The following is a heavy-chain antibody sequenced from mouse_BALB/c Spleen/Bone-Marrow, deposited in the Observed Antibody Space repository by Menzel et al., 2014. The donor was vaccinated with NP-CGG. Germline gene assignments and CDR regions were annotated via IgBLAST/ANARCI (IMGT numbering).Heavy chain of an antibody. J-gene: IGHJ3*01. Sequence: QVQLQQSGAKLMKPGASVKISCKATGYTFSRYWIEWVKQRPGHGLEWIGEILPGSGSTNYNEKFKGKATFTADTSSNTAYMQLSSLTSEDSAVYYCARNYGNYVWFANWGQGTLVTVSA. CDR3: ARNYGNYVWFAN. CDR2: ILPGSGST. V-gene: IGHV1-9*01. CDR1: GYTFSRYW. D-gene: IGHD2-1*01.